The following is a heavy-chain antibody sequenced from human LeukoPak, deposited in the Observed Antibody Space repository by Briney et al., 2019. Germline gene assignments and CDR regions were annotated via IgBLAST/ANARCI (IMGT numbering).Heavy chain of an antibody. J-gene: IGHJ4*02. D-gene: IGHD3-10*01. Sequence: PGGSLRLSCAASGFTLSSYWMSWVRQAPGKGLEWVANIKQDGSEKYYLDSVKGRFTISRDNAKNSLYLQMNSLRAEDTAVYYCASFGGVRERYYFDYWGQGTLVTVSS. CDR1: GFTLSSYW. CDR2: IKQDGSEK. V-gene: IGHV3-7*01. CDR3: ASFGGVRERYYFDY.